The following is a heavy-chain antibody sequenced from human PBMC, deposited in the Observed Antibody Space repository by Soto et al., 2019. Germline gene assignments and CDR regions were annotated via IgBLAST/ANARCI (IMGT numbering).Heavy chain of an antibody. D-gene: IGHD2-15*01. Sequence: ASVKVCCKVSGYTLTELSMHWVRQAPGKGLEWMGGFDPEEGETIYAQKFQGRVTMTEDTLIDTANMELSSLRSEDTAVYYCATERCSGGGCYASPYGMDVWGQGTTVTVSS. CDR3: ATERCSGGGCYASPYGMDV. CDR2: FDPEEGET. J-gene: IGHJ6*02. CDR1: GYTLTELS. V-gene: IGHV1-24*01.